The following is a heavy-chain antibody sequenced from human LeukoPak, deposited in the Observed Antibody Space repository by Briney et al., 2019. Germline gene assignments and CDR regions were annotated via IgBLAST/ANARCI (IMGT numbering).Heavy chain of an antibody. V-gene: IGHV4-34*01. CDR2: INHSGST. CDR1: GGSFSGYY. Sequence: ASETLSLTCAVNGGSFSGYYWSWIRQPPGKGLEWIGEINHSGSTNYNPSLKSRVTISVDTSKNQFSLKLSSVTAADTAVHYCARFPYYYGSGSYFPPSYWGQGTLVTVSS. CDR3: ARFPYYYGSGSYFPPSY. D-gene: IGHD3-10*01. J-gene: IGHJ4*02.